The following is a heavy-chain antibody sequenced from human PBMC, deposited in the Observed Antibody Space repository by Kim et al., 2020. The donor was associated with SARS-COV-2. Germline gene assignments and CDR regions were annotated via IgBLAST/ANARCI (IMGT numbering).Heavy chain of an antibody. CDR1: GFTFSSYP. J-gene: IGHJ4*02. Sequence: GGSLRLSCAASGFTFSSYPMHWVRQAPGKGLEWVAVTSHDGTNKYYADSVKGRFTISRDDSKNTLYLQMNSLRPEDTAVYFCGRDQPGSIDYWGQGTLVTVSS. D-gene: IGHD3-10*01. CDR2: TSHDGTNK. CDR3: GRDQPGSIDY. V-gene: IGHV3-30-3*01.